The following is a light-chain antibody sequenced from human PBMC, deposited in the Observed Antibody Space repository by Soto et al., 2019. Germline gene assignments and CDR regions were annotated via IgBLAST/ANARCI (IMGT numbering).Light chain of an antibody. CDR2: GAS. Sequence: EIVMTQSPATLSVSPGERATLSCRASQSVSSNLAWYQQKPGQAPRLLIYGASTRATGIPARFSGSGSGTEFTLTISSLRSEDFAVYYCQQHNNWPPYTFGQGTKLESK. CDR3: QQHNNWPPYT. V-gene: IGKV3-15*01. CDR1: QSVSSN. J-gene: IGKJ2*01.